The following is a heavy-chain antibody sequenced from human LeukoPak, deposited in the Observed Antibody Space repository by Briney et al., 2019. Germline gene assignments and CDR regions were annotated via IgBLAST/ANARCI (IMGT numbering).Heavy chain of an antibody. D-gene: IGHD3-22*01. V-gene: IGHV4-39*01. J-gene: IGHJ4*02. Sequence: SETLSLTCTVSGDSIRSTTNYWGWIRQPPGKGLEWIGSVYHTRNTYYNSSLQSRVTLSVDPSKNQFSLKLTSVTAADTAVYYCAHEDYNDFNTFDFWGQGTLVTVSS. CDR2: VYHTRNT. CDR3: AHEDYNDFNTFDF. CDR1: GDSIRSTTNY.